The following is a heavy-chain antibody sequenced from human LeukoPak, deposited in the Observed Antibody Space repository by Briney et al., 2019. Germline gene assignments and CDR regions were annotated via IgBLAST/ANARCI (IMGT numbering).Heavy chain of an antibody. J-gene: IGHJ4*02. D-gene: IGHD6-19*01. CDR1: GFTFSSYA. V-gene: IGHV3-23*01. CDR2: IIGSGVNT. Sequence: GGSLRLSCAASGFTFSSYAMNWVRQAPGKGLEWVSAIIGSGVNTYYADSVKGQFTISRDNSKNTLYLQMNSLRAEDTAVYYCGKRLSHSFDSWGQGTLVTVSS. CDR3: GKRLSHSFDS.